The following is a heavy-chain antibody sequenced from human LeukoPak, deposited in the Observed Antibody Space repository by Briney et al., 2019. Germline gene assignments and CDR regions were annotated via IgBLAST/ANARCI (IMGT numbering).Heavy chain of an antibody. CDR1: GGSISSNSYY. D-gene: IGHD3-22*01. V-gene: IGHV4-39*01. J-gene: IGHJ4*02. CDR3: ARRYYYDSSGYYYEYYFDY. CDR2: IYYSGST. Sequence: SETLSLTCTVSGGSISSNSYYWGWIRQPPGKGLEWIGSIYYSGSTYYNPSLKSRVTISVDTSKNQFSLKLSSVTAADTAVYYCARRYYYDSSGYYYEYYFDYWGQGTLVTVSS.